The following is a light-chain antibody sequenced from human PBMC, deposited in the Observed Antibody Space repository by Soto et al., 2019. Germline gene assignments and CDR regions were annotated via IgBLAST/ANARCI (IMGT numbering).Light chain of an antibody. Sequence: QSVLTQPASVSGSPGQSITISCTGTSSDVGGYNYVSWYQQHPGKAPKLMIYDVSNRPSGVSNRCSGSKSGNTASLTISGLQAEDEADYYCSSYTSSSTPLVFGTGTKRTVL. CDR1: SSDVGGYNY. V-gene: IGLV2-14*01. J-gene: IGLJ1*01. CDR2: DVS. CDR3: SSYTSSSTPLV.